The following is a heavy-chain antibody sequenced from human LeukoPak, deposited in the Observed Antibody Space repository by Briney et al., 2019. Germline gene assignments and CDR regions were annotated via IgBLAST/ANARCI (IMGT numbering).Heavy chain of an antibody. CDR3: ARENIAVADAFDI. D-gene: IGHD6-19*01. Sequence: ASVKVSCKASGYTFTGYYMHWVRQAPGQGLEWMGWINPNSGGTNYAQKFQGRVTMTRDTSISTAYMELSRPRSDDTAVYYCARENIAVADAFDIWGQGTMVTVSS. CDR2: INPNSGGT. J-gene: IGHJ3*02. CDR1: GYTFTGYY. V-gene: IGHV1-2*02.